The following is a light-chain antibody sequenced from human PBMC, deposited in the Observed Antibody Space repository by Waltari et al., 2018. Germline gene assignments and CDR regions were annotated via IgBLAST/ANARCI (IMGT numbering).Light chain of an antibody. CDR2: EVI. J-gene: IGLJ2*01. CDR3: CSYVGGSSLI. Sequence: QSALAQPASVSGSPGQSITISCTGTSSAVGSYNLVPWYQQHPGKVPKLMIYEVIKRPSGVSTRFSGSKSGNTASLTISGLQAEDEADYYCCSYVGGSSLIFGGGTKLTVL. CDR1: SSAVGSYNL. V-gene: IGLV2-23*02.